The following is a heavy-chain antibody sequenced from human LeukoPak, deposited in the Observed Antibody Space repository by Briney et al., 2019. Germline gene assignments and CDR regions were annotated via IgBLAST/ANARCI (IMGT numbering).Heavy chain of an antibody. V-gene: IGHV1-2*02. CDR3: ARGPPRDCSSTSCLKNWFDP. Sequence: GASVKVSCKASGYTFTGYYMHCVRQAPGQGLEWIGWINPNIGGTNYAQKFQGRVTMTRDTSISTAYMELSRLRSDDTAVYYCARGPPRDCSSTSCLKNWFDPWGQGTLVTVSS. CDR1: GYTFTGYY. J-gene: IGHJ5*02. D-gene: IGHD2-2*01. CDR2: INPNIGGT.